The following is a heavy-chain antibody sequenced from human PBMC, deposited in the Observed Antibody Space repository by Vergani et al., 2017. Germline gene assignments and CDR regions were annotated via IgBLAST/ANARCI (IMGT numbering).Heavy chain of an antibody. J-gene: IGHJ6*02. Sequence: QVQLVESGGGVVQPGRSLRLSCAASGFTFSSYGMHWVRQAPGKGLEWVAVIWYDGSNKYYADSVKGRFTISRDNSKNTLYLQMNSLRAEDTAVYYCAIDQQLVLYYYYYGMDVWGQGTTVTVSS. V-gene: IGHV3-33*01. CDR1: GFTFSSYG. D-gene: IGHD6-13*01. CDR3: AIDQQLVLYYYYYGMDV. CDR2: IWYDGSNK.